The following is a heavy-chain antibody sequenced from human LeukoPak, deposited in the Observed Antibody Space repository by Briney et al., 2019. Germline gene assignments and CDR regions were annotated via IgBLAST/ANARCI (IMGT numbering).Heavy chain of an antibody. J-gene: IGHJ4*02. Sequence: SETLSLTCTVSGGSISSYYWSWIRQPPGKGLEWIGYIYYSGSTNYNPSLKSRVTISVDTSKNQFSLKLSSVTAADTAVYYCASWGHYYGSGSYINWGQGTLATVSS. CDR2: IYYSGST. CDR1: GGSISSYY. CDR3: ASWGHYYGSGSYIN. V-gene: IGHV4-59*01. D-gene: IGHD3-10*01.